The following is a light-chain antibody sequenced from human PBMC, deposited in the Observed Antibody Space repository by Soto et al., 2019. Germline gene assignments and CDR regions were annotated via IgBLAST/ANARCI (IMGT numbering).Light chain of an antibody. Sequence: QSALTQPASVSGSPGQSITISCTGTSSDVGGYNYVTWYQQHPGKAPKLMIYDVSNRPSGVSNRFSGSKSGNTASLTISGLQAEDEAYYYCRSYTSSSTRVFGGGTQLTVL. V-gene: IGLV2-14*01. CDR2: DVS. CDR1: SSDVGGYNY. J-gene: IGLJ2*01. CDR3: RSYTSSSTRV.